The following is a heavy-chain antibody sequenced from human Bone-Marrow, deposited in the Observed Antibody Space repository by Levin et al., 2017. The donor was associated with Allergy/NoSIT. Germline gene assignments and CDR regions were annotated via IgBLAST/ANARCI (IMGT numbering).Heavy chain of an antibody. CDR3: ARGSYCATGTCNSLGGGDY. CDR1: GFSFSYYA. V-gene: IGHV3-64*01. D-gene: IGHD2-15*01. J-gene: IGHJ4*02. Sequence: PGGSLRLPCAASGFSFSYYAMIWVRQAPGKGLEFVSGITSDGGSTSYANSVKGSFTISRDNSKNILFLQMDSLRSEDMAVYYCARGSYCATGTCNSLGGGDYWGQGTLVTVSS. CDR2: ITSDGGST.